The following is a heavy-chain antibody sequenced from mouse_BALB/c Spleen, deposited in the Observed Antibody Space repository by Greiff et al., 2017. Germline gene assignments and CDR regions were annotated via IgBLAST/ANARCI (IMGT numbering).Heavy chain of an antibody. CDR3: ARGGAYYYGSSYTFDY. Sequence: QVHVKQSGAELVRPGVSVKISCKGSGYTFTDYAMHWVKQSHAKSLEWIGVISTYYGDASYNQKFKGKATMTVDKSSSTAYMELARLTSEDSAIYYCARGGAYYYGSSYTFDYWGQGTTLTVSS. J-gene: IGHJ2*01. D-gene: IGHD1-1*01. CDR2: ISTYYGDA. CDR1: GYTFTDYA. V-gene: IGHV1S137*01.